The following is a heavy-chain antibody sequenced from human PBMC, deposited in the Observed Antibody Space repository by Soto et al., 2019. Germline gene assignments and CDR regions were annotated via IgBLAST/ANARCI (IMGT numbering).Heavy chain of an antibody. V-gene: IGHV1-69*02. CDR2: IIPILGIA. Sequence: QVQLVQSGAEVKKPGSSVKVSCKASGGTFSSYTISWVRQAPGQGLEWMGRIIPILGIANYAQKFQGRVTITADKSTSTDYMERSSLRSEDTAVYYCARSDQEIIVATITDWFAPWGEGTLVTVSS. J-gene: IGHJ5*02. D-gene: IGHD5-12*01. CDR1: GGTFSSYT. CDR3: ARSDQEIIVATITDWFAP.